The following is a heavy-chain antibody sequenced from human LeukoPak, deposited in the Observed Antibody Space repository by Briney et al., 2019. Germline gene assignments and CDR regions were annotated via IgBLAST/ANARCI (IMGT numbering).Heavy chain of an antibody. V-gene: IGHV3-23*01. CDR2: LSGSGGST. CDR3: ASEVGYCSSTSCYLHDY. CDR1: GFTFSSYA. D-gene: IGHD2-2*01. J-gene: IGHJ4*02. Sequence: GGSLRLSCAASGFTFSSYAMSWVRQAPGKGLEWVSALSGSGGSTYYADSVKGRFTISRDNSKNTLYLQMNSLRAEDTAVYYCASEVGYCSSTSCYLHDYWGQGTLVTVSS.